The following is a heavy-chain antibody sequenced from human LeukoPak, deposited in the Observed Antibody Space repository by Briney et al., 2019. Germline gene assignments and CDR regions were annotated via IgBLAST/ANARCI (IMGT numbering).Heavy chain of an antibody. V-gene: IGHV3-23*01. CDR3: AKGGTRKYYYYGMDV. J-gene: IGHJ6*02. CDR2: ISDSGGST. Sequence: GGSLSLSRAPSGFPFSSQAMSWVRHPPGEGRVWVSAISDSGGSTYYADSLKDRFTISRDNSKNTLYLQMSSLRTEDTAVFYCAKGGTRKYYYYGMDVWGQGTTVTVSS. D-gene: IGHD1-26*01. CDR1: GFPFSSQA.